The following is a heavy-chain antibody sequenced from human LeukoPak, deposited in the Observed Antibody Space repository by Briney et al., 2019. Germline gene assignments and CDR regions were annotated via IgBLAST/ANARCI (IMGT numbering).Heavy chain of an antibody. CDR1: GFTVSSNY. D-gene: IGHD3-22*01. Sequence: GGSLRPSCAASGFTVSSNYMSWVRQAPGKGLEWVSVIYSGGSTYYADSVKGRFTISRDNSKNTLYLQMNSLRAEDTAVYYCARDPGYYYDSSGIWGQGTLVTVSS. J-gene: IGHJ4*02. V-gene: IGHV3-53*01. CDR3: ARDPGYYYDSSGI. CDR2: IYSGGST.